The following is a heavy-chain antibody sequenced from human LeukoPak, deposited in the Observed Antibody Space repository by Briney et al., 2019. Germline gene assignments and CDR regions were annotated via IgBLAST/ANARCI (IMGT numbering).Heavy chain of an antibody. CDR1: GGSISSGGYY. J-gene: IGHJ4*02. CDR2: IYHSGST. CDR3: AREPQSKTYYFDY. V-gene: IGHV4-30-2*01. D-gene: IGHD1-14*01. Sequence: SQTLSLTCTVSGGSISSGGYYWSWIRQPPGKGLEWIGYIYHSGSTYYNPSLKSRVTISVDRSKNQFSLKLSSVTAADTAVYFCAREPQSKTYYFDYWGQGTLVTVSS.